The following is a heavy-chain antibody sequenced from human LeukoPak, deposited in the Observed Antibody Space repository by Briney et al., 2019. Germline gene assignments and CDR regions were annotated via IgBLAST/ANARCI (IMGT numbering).Heavy chain of an antibody. CDR2: ISGSGGST. CDR3: AAWYSETTQEHNS. V-gene: IGHV3-23*01. D-gene: IGHD2-21*01. J-gene: IGHJ4*02. CDR1: GFTFSSYG. Sequence: GGSLRLSCAASGFTFSSYGMSWVRQAPGKGLEWVSAISGSGGSTYYADSVKGRFTISRDNSKNTLYLQMNSLRAEDTALYYCAAWYSETTQEHNSWGQGTLVTVSS.